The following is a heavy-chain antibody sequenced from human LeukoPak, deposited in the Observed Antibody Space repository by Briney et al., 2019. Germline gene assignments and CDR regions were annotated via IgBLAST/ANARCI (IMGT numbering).Heavy chain of an antibody. CDR3: ARWVSGWGY. Sequence: HPGGSLRLSCAASGFTVSSNYMSWVRQAPGKGLEWVSIIYRVGSTFYADSVEGRFTISRDNSKNTLYLQMNSLRVEDTAVYYCARWVSGWGYWGQGTLVTVSS. J-gene: IGHJ4*01. CDR2: IYRVGST. CDR1: GFTVSSNY. V-gene: IGHV3-66*01. D-gene: IGHD6-19*01.